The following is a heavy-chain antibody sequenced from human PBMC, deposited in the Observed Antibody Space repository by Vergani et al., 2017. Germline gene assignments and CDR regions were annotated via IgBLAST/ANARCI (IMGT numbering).Heavy chain of an antibody. CDR3: ARDVSSYGGFDY. Sequence: QVQLQQWGAGLLKPSETLSLTCAVYGGSFSGYYWSWIRQPPGKGLEWIGYIYYSGSTNYNPSLKSRVTISVDTSKNQFSLKLSSVTAADTAVYYCARDVSSYGGFDYWGQGTLVTVSS. CDR1: GGSFSGYY. CDR2: IYYSGST. J-gene: IGHJ4*02. V-gene: IGHV4-34*11. D-gene: IGHD5-18*01.